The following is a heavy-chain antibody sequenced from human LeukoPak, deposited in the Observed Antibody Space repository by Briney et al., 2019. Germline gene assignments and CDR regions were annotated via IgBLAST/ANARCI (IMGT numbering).Heavy chain of an antibody. CDR1: GGSISSYY. Sequence: SETLSLTCTVSGGSISSYYWSWIRQPPGKGLEWIGYIYYSGSTNYNPSLKSRVTISVDTSKNQFSLKLSSVTAADTAVYYCARVACSSTSCYAMEVDYCGQGTLVTVSS. CDR2: IYYSGST. J-gene: IGHJ4*02. V-gene: IGHV4-59*01. CDR3: ARVACSSTSCYAMEVDY. D-gene: IGHD2-2*01.